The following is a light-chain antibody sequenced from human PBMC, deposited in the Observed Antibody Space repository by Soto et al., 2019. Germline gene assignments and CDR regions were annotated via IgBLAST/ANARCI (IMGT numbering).Light chain of an antibody. Sequence: EVVLTQSPGTLSLSAGERATLSCRASQSVNSNYLAWCQQKAGQAPRLLIYGASSRATGIPDRFSGSGSGTDFILTISRLAPEDLAVYYCQQYGGSPLTFGGGTKVEIK. J-gene: IGKJ4*01. CDR3: QQYGGSPLT. CDR1: QSVNSNY. CDR2: GAS. V-gene: IGKV3-20*01.